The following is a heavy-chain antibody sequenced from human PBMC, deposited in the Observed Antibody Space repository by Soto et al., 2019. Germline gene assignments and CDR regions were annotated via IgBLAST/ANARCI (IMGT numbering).Heavy chain of an antibody. J-gene: IGHJ4*02. D-gene: IGHD5-18*01. Sequence: QVQLVPSGAEVKKPGSSVKVSCKASGGTFSSYAISWVRQAPGQGLEWMGGIIPIFGTANYAQKFQGRVTITADKSKSKGYMERSSVRSVDTSVYYCARGPSLGGYSYDLYYFDYWGQGTLVTVSS. V-gene: IGHV1-69*06. CDR2: IIPIFGTA. CDR3: ARGPSLGGYSYDLYYFDY. CDR1: GGTFSSYA.